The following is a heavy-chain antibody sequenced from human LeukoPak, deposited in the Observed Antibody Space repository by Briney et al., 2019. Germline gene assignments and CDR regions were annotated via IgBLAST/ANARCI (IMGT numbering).Heavy chain of an antibody. V-gene: IGHV4-4*07. J-gene: IGHJ5*02. CDR3: ARLEQTTWFDP. CDR2: IYSTGST. Sequence: PSETLSLTCTASGGSISSYYWSWIRQPAGKGLEWIGRIYSTGSTNYNPSLKSRVTMSVDTSKNQFSLRLRSVTAADTAVYYCARLEQTTWFDPWGQGTLVTVSS. D-gene: IGHD1/OR15-1a*01. CDR1: GGSISSYY.